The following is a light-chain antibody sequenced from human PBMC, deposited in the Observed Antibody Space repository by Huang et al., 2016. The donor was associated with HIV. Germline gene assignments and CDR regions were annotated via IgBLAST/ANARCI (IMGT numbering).Light chain of an antibody. CDR1: QSVLYSSNNKNY. Sequence: DIVMTQPPDSLAVSLGERATINCKSSQSVLYSSNNKNYLAWYQQKPGQPPKLLIYWAATRESGVPYRFSGSGSGTDFTLTISSLQAEDVAVYYCQQYYSTPPTFGGGTKVEIK. J-gene: IGKJ4*01. V-gene: IGKV4-1*01. CDR2: WAA. CDR3: QQYYSTPPT.